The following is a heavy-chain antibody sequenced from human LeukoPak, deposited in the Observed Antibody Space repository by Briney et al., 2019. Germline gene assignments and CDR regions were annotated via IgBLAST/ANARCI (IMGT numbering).Heavy chain of an antibody. V-gene: IGHV3-53*01. D-gene: IGHD3-10*01. J-gene: IGHJ5*02. CDR1: GFTVSSNY. Sequence: GGSLRLSCAASGFTVSSNYMSWVRQAPGKGLECVSVIYDGGNTYYPDSVKGRFTISRDTSKNTVDLQMDRLRAEDTAVYYCASWPAAWYGEDPWGQGTLVTVSS. CDR2: IYDGGNT. CDR3: ASWPAAWYGEDP.